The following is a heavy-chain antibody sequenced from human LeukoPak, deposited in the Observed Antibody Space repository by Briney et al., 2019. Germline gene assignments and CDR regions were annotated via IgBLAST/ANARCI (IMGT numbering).Heavy chain of an antibody. Sequence: GGSLRLSCVGSGFTFNSYAFHWVRQAPGKGLEWVAVISSEGTFKYYADSVKGRFTISRDKSKKTLSLQMNSLKTEDTAVYYCARAVEAASTPSDYWGQGTLVTVSS. CDR1: GFTFNSYA. CDR2: ISSEGTFK. CDR3: ARAVEAASTPSDY. V-gene: IGHV3-30-3*01. J-gene: IGHJ4*02. D-gene: IGHD2-15*01.